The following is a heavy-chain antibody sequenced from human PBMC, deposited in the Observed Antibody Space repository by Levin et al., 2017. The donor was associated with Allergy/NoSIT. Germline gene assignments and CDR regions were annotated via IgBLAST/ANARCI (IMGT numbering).Heavy chain of an antibody. CDR1: GYTFTSYY. CDR2: INPSGGST. Sequence: GESLKISCKASGYTFTSYYMHWVRQAPGQGLEWMGIINPSGGSTSYAQKFQGRVTMTRDTSTSTVYMELSSLRSEDTAVYYCARGASKGYCSSTSCYTAFDYWGQGTLVTVSS. V-gene: IGHV1-46*01. D-gene: IGHD2-2*02. CDR3: ARGASKGYCSSTSCYTAFDY. J-gene: IGHJ4*02.